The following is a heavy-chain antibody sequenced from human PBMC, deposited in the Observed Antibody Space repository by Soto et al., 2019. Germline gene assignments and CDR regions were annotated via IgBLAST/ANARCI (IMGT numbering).Heavy chain of an antibody. J-gene: IGHJ4*02. D-gene: IGHD3-16*01. Sequence: GGSLRLSCAASGFTFRSSDMSWVRQAPGKGLEWVSFISATADNTYYADSVKGRLTISRDNSKNTLFLQMNSLRAEDTAVYYCAKVRNSYDSFDYWGQGALVTVSS. CDR3: AKVRNSYDSFDY. CDR1: GFTFRSSD. V-gene: IGHV3-23*01. CDR2: ISATADNT.